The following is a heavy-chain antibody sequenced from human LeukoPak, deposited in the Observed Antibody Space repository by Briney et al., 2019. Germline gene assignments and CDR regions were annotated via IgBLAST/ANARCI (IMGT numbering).Heavy chain of an antibody. CDR3: ASDPGVEQQLSWGSYYYYGMDV. Sequence: GRSLRLSCAASGFTFSSYGMHWVRQAPGKGLEWVAVIWYDGSNKYYADSVKGRFTISRDNSKNTLYLQMNSLRAEDTAVYYCASDPGVEQQLSWGSYYYYGMDVWGQGTTVTVSS. CDR1: GFTFSSYG. D-gene: IGHD6-13*01. J-gene: IGHJ6*02. CDR2: IWYDGSNK. V-gene: IGHV3-33*01.